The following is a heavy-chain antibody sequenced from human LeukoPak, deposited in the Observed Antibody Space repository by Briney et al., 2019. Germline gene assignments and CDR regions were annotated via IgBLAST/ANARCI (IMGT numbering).Heavy chain of an antibody. CDR1: GFSFNNYA. D-gene: IGHD3-10*01. CDR3: AKAGPVVRGFIGYY. V-gene: IGHV3-23*01. Sequence: GGSLRLSCAASGFSFNNYAMSWVRQAPGKGLEWVSAISGSGGTTHYADSVKSRFTISRDNSKNTLYLQLNSVRAEDTAIYYCAKAGPVVRGFIGYYWGQGTLVTVSS. CDR2: ISGSGGTT. J-gene: IGHJ4*02.